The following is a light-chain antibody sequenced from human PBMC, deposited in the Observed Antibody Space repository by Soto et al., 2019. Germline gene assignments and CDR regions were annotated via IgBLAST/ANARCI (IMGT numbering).Light chain of an antibody. CDR1: SSNIGSHT. J-gene: IGLJ3*02. Sequence: QSVLTQPPSTSGTPGQRVAISCSGTSSNIGSHTVNWYQQLPGTAPKLLIYGDDQRPTGIPDRFSGSKSGTSASLAISGLHSEDRVDYNCASWDDRLNGPVFGGGTKHTVL. CDR3: ASWDDRLNGPV. CDR2: GDD. V-gene: IGLV1-44*01.